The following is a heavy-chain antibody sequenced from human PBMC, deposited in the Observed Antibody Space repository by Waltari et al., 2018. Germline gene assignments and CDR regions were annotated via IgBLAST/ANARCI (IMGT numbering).Heavy chain of an antibody. V-gene: IGHV4-34*01. CDR3: ARVLGIFITMIVD. D-gene: IGHD3-22*01. CDR1: GGSFSGYY. Sequence: QVQLQQWGAGLLKPSGTLSLPCAVYGGSFSGYYWRWIRQPPGKGLEWIGEINHSGSTNYNPSLKSRVTISVDTSKNQFSLKLSSVTAADTAVYYCARVLGIFITMIVDWGQGTLVTVSS. CDR2: INHSGST. J-gene: IGHJ4*02.